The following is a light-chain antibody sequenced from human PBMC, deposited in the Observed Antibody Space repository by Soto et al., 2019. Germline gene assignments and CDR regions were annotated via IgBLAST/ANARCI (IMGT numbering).Light chain of an antibody. J-gene: IGKJ5*01. CDR3: QQRTRWPMT. V-gene: IGKV3-11*01. Sequence: EIVLTQSPATQSVSPGERVTLSCRASQNLHSFLNWYQQRPGQAPRPLIYDGSKRAAGVPDRISGDGSGTDYTLTISSLEPEDFAVYYCQQRTRWPMTFGQGTRLEIK. CDR2: DGS. CDR1: QNLHSF.